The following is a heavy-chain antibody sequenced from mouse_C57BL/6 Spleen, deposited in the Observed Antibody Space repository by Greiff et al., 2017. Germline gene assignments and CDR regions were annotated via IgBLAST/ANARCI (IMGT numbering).Heavy chain of an antibody. CDR1: GYTFTDYN. CDR3: ARWEGWYGCYFDY. CDR2: INPNNGGT. J-gene: IGHJ1*03. D-gene: IGHD2-1*01. Sequence: VQLQQSGPELVKPGASVKISCKASGYTFTDYNMHWVKQRPGQSLEWIGDINPNNGGTIYNQKFKGKATLTADKSSSTAYMQLSSLTSGDSAVYYCARWEGWYGCYFDYWGKGTMVTVSS. V-gene: IGHV1-18*01.